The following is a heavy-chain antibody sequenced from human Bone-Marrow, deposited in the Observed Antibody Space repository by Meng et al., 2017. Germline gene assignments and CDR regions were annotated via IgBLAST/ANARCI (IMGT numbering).Heavy chain of an antibody. Sequence: GESLKISCAASGFTFRSYAMHWVRQAPGKGPEWVAVISYDGSNKYYADSVKGRFTISRDNSKNTLYLQMNSLRAEDTAVYYCAREEVIVVVIDYWGQGTLVTVSS. D-gene: IGHD3-22*01. CDR1: GFTFRSYA. V-gene: IGHV3-30*04. CDR2: ISYDGSNK. J-gene: IGHJ4*01. CDR3: AREEVIVVVIDY.